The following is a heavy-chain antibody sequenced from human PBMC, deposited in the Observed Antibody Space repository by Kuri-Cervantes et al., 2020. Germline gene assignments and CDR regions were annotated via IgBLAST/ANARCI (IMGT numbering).Heavy chain of an antibody. J-gene: IGHJ5*02. D-gene: IGHD6-13*01. V-gene: IGHV3-30*03. CDR2: ISYDGSNK. CDR1: GFTFSSYG. Sequence: GGSLRLSCAASGFTFSSYGMHWVRQAPGKGLEWVAVISYDGSNKYYADSVKGRFTISRDNSKNTLYLQMNSLRAEDTAVYYCASLYSSSWRNWFDPWGQGTLVTVSS. CDR3: ASLYSSSWRNWFDP.